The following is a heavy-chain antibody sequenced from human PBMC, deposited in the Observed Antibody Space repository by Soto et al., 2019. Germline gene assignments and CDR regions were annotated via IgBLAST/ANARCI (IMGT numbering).Heavy chain of an antibody. V-gene: IGHV3-23*01. Sequence: EVQLLESGGGLVQPGGSLRLSCAASGFPLSTYGMSWVRQAPGKGLEWVSSITGTGGDTYYADSVKGRFTSSRDNSNNMLCLQMNSLWVGDRAVYYWARIRGYWYGLEVWGQGTTITVSS. J-gene: IGHJ6*02. CDR3: ARIRGYWYGLEV. CDR1: GFPLSTYG. CDR2: ITGTGGDT.